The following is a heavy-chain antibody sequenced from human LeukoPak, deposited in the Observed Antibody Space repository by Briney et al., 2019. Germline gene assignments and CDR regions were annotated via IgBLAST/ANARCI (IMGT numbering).Heavy chain of an antibody. CDR1: GYTFAAYY. D-gene: IGHD5-24*01. J-gene: IGHJ4*02. V-gene: IGHV1-2*02. Sequence: ASVKVSCKASGYTFAAYYIHWLRQAPGQGLEWMGWINPNSGGTNYAQKFQGRVTMTGDTSISTAYMELSRLRSDDTDVYYCARDKDGYNYVPYYWGQGTLVTVSS. CDR2: INPNSGGT. CDR3: ARDKDGYNYVPYY.